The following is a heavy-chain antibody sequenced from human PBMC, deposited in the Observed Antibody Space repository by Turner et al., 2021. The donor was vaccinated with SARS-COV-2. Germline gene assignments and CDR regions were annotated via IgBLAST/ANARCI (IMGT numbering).Heavy chain of an antibody. CDR3: ARDHYYDSSGYTLDAFDI. Sequence: QVQLVESGGGVVQPGRSLRLSCAASGFTFSSYGMHWVRQAPGKGLEWVAVIGYDGSNKYYADSVKGRFTISRDISKNTLYLQMNSLRAEDTAVYYCARDHYYDSSGYTLDAFDIWGQGTMVTISS. J-gene: IGHJ3*02. CDR1: GFTFSSYG. D-gene: IGHD3-22*01. V-gene: IGHV3-33*01. CDR2: IGYDGSNK.